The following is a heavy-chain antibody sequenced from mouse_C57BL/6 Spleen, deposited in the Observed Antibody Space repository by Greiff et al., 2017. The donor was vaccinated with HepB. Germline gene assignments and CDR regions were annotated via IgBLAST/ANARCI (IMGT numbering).Heavy chain of an antibody. Sequence: EVQLQQSGPELVKPGASVKISCKASGYTFTDYYMNWVKQSHGKSLEWIGDINPNNGGTSYNQKFKGKATLTVDKSSSTAYMELRSLTSEDSAVYYCARVRGLLRWYFDVWGTGTTVTVSS. CDR3: ARVRGLLRWYFDV. CDR1: GYTFTDYY. J-gene: IGHJ1*03. D-gene: IGHD1-1*01. V-gene: IGHV1-26*01. CDR2: INPNNGGT.